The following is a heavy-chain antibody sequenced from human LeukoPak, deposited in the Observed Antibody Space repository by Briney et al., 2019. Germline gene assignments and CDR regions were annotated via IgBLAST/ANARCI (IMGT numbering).Heavy chain of an antibody. CDR3: ARARAEWLNNWFDP. CDR2: IYYSGST. J-gene: IGHJ5*02. V-gene: IGHV4-59*01. D-gene: IGHD3-3*01. CDR1: GGSISSYY. Sequence: SETLSLTCRVSGGSISSYYWSWIRQPPGKGLEWIGCIYYSGSTNYNPSLKSRVTISVDTSKNQFSLKLSSVTASDTAVYYCARARAEWLNNWFDPWGQGTLVTVSS.